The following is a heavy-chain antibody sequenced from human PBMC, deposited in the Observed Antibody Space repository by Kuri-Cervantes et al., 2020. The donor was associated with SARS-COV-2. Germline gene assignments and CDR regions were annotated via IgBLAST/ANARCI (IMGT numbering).Heavy chain of an antibody. CDR2: IGSYGVTT. CDR1: GFTFSSYD. J-gene: IGHJ4*02. V-gene: IGHV3-23*01. Sequence: GESLKISCAASGFTFSSYDMSWVRQAPGKGLEWVAGIGSYGVTTYYADSVKGRFAVSRDNSKNTLYLQMNSLRAEDTAVYYCARDNGPNNYSNYEDYFDYWGQGTLVTVSS. CDR3: ARDNGPNNYSNYEDYFDY. D-gene: IGHD4-11*01.